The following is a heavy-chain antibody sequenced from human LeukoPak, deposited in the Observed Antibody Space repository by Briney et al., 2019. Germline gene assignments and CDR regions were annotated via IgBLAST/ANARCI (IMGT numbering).Heavy chain of an antibody. Sequence: PGGSLRLSCAASGFTFSSYSMNWVRQAPGKGLEWVSSISSSSTYIYYADSVKGRFTISRDNAKNSLYLQMNSLRAEDTAVYYCARGGVGYCSSTSCYGYYMDVWGKGTTVTVSS. V-gene: IGHV3-21*01. J-gene: IGHJ6*03. CDR1: GFTFSSYS. D-gene: IGHD2-2*01. CDR3: ARGGVGYCSSTSCYGYYMDV. CDR2: ISSSSTYI.